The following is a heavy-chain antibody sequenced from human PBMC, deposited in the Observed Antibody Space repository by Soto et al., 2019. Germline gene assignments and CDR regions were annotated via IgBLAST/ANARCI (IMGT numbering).Heavy chain of an antibody. Sequence: ASVKVSCKTSGYTFTSFGISWVRQAPGQGLEWMGWISAYNGNTNYAQKLQGRVTMTTDTSTSTAYMELRSLRSDDTAVYYCASGAEYYDILTGYYNGYFDYWGQGTLVTVSS. V-gene: IGHV1-18*04. J-gene: IGHJ4*02. CDR1: GYTFTSFG. CDR3: ASGAEYYDILTGYYNGYFDY. CDR2: ISAYNGNT. D-gene: IGHD3-9*01.